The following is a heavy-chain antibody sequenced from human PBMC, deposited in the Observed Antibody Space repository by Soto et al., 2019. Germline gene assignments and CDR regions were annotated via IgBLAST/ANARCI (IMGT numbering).Heavy chain of an antibody. D-gene: IGHD2-2*01. Sequence: SGPTLVNPTQTLTLTCTFSGFSLSTSGMCVSWIRQPPGKALEWLARIDWDDDKYYSTSLKTRLTISKDTSKNQVVLTMTNMDPADTATYYCARSIVLVPPAHFAYWGQGTLVPVSS. J-gene: IGHJ4*02. CDR3: ARSIVLVPPAHFAY. V-gene: IGHV2-70*11. CDR2: IDWDDDK. CDR1: GFSLSTSGMC.